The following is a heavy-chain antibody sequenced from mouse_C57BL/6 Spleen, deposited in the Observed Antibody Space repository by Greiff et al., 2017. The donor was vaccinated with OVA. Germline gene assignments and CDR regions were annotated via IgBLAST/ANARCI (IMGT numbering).Heavy chain of an antibody. J-gene: IGHJ2*01. CDR1: GFTFTDYY. V-gene: IGHV7-3*01. CDR3: ARRYYSHFDY. Sequence: EVKLVESGGGLVQPGGSLSLSCAASGFTFTDYYMSWVRQPPGKALEWLGFIRNKANGYTTEYSASVKGRFTISRDNSQSILYLQMNALRAEDSATYYCARRYYSHFDYWGQGTTLTVSS. D-gene: IGHD1-1*01. CDR2: IRNKANGYTT.